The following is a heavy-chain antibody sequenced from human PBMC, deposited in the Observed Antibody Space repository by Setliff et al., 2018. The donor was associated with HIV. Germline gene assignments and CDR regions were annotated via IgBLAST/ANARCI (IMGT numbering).Heavy chain of an antibody. V-gene: IGHV1-2*06. CDR2: INPNNGGT. CDR3: VRPRVFDSFDV. Sequence: ASVKVSCKALGFLVTGYNVHWVRQAPGHGPEWLGRINPNNGGTNYVQKFQGRVTMSLDTSTSTVYLELKALTSDDTAVYYCVRPRVFDSFDVWGPGTMVTVSS. J-gene: IGHJ3*01. CDR1: GFLVTGYN.